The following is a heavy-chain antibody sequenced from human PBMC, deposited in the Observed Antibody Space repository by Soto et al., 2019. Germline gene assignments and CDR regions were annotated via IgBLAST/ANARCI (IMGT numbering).Heavy chain of an antibody. V-gene: IGHV2-5*02. D-gene: IGHD3-10*01. CDR3: AHRVSTLVRGLIEGGFDY. CDR2: IYWDDDK. J-gene: IGHJ4*02. Sequence: QITLKESGPMLVKPTQTLTLTCTCSGFSLRDSGVGMSWIRQPPGKAPEWLAVIYWDDDKYYNPSLKSRLTITRDTSRTQVVLTMTHVYPVDTATYYCAHRVSTLVRGLIEGGFDYWGQGTLVTVSS. CDR1: GFSLRDSGVG.